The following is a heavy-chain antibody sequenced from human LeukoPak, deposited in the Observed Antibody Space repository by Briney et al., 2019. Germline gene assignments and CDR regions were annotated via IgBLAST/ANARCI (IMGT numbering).Heavy chain of an antibody. CDR2: ITSKSEYL. D-gene: IGHD2-8*02. J-gene: IGHJ4*02. Sequence: PGGSLRLSCVASGFNVRTHTMNWVRQAPGKGLEWLSSITSKSEYLYYAVSLKDRFTISRNNGKSTLYLQMKRLTVEDTAVYYCARNRENREGFCSGGTCSPPDYWGPGTLVVVSS. CDR1: GFNVRTHT. CDR3: ARNRENREGFCSGGTCSPPDY. V-gene: IGHV3-21*01.